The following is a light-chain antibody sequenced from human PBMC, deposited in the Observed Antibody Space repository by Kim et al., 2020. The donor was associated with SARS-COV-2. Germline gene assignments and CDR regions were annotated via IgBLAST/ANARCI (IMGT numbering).Light chain of an antibody. Sequence: QSVLTQPPSASGTPRQRVTISCSGSSSNIGSNYVYWYQQLPGTAPKLLIYRNNQRPSGVPDRFSGSKSGTSASLAISGLRSEDEADYYCAAWDDSLSGLVFGGGTQLTVL. CDR3: AAWDDSLSGLV. V-gene: IGLV1-47*01. CDR1: SSNIGSNY. J-gene: IGLJ3*02. CDR2: RNN.